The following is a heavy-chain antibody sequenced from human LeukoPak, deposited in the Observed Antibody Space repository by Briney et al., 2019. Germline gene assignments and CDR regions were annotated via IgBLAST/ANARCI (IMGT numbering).Heavy chain of an antibody. J-gene: IGHJ4*02. D-gene: IGHD5-18*01. Sequence: ASVKVSCKASGYTFTSFGISWVRQGPGQGLEWMGWSSAYNGNTNYAQKFQGRVTMTTDTSTSTAYMEVRSLRSDDTAVYYCTRDLGVDTTMIFFDYWGQGSLVTVSS. CDR1: GYTFTSFG. V-gene: IGHV1-18*01. CDR2: SSAYNGNT. CDR3: TRDLGVDTTMIFFDY.